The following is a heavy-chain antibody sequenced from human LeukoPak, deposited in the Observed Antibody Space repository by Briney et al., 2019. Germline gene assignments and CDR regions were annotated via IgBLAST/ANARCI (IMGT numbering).Heavy chain of an antibody. V-gene: IGHV3-7*05. Sequence: GGSLRLSCAASGFTFSSYAMSWVRQAPGTGLEWVANIKQDGSEKYYVDSLEGRFTISRDNAKNSLYLQMNSLRAEDTAVYYCVLSGNYRNDAFHSWGQGTMVTVSS. CDR3: VLSGNYRNDAFHS. CDR2: IKQDGSEK. J-gene: IGHJ3*02. CDR1: GFTFSSYA. D-gene: IGHD3-22*01.